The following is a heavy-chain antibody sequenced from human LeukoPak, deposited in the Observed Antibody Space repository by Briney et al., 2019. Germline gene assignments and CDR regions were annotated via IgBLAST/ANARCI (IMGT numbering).Heavy chain of an antibody. CDR1: GGSISSYY. D-gene: IGHD4-17*01. V-gene: IGHV4-59*01. CDR3: ARDGDDYGDSYYFDY. Sequence: PSETLSLTCTVSGGSISSYYWSWIRQPPGKGLEWIGYIYYSGSTNYNPSLKSRVTISVDTSKNQFSLKLGSVTAADTAVYYCARDGDDYGDSYYFDYWGQGTLVTVSS. J-gene: IGHJ4*02. CDR2: IYYSGST.